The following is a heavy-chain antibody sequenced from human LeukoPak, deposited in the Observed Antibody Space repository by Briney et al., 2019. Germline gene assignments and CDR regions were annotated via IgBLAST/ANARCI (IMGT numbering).Heavy chain of an antibody. CDR1: GYTFTGYY. V-gene: IGHV1-2*02. CDR3: ARETTGDDAFDI. D-gene: IGHD4-17*01. J-gene: IGHJ3*02. CDR2: INPNSGGT. Sequence: GASVKVSCKASGYTFTGYYMHWVRQAPGQGLEWMGWINPNSGGTNYAQKFQGRVTMTRDTSISTAYMELSGLTSDDTAVYYCARETTGDDAFDIWGQGTMVTVSS.